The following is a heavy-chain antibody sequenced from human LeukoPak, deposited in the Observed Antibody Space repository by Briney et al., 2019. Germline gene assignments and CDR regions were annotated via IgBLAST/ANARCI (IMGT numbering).Heavy chain of an antibody. CDR1: GGSISGYY. CDR2: IYSSGTT. V-gene: IGHV4-59*01. J-gene: IGHJ4*02. CDR3: ARDYGGKFDY. D-gene: IGHD4-17*01. Sequence: SEALSLTCTVSGGSISGYYWSWIRQPPGKGLEWIGYIYSSGTTNYNPSLKSRVTISVDTSKNQFSLKLSSVTAADAAVYYCARDYGGKFDYWGQGTLVTVSS.